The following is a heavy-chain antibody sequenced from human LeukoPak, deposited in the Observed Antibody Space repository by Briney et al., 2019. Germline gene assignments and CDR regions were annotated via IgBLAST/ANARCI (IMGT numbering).Heavy chain of an antibody. V-gene: IGHV4-38-2*01. CDR1: GYSISSGYC. CDR3: ASLIPIAARLYDY. D-gene: IGHD6-6*01. CDR2: IYHSGST. Sequence: SETLSLTCAVSGYSISSGYCWGWIRQPPGKGLEWIGSIYHSGSTYYNPSLKSRVTISVDTSKNQFSLKLSSVTAADTAVYYCASLIPIAARLYDYWGQGTLVTVSS. J-gene: IGHJ4*02.